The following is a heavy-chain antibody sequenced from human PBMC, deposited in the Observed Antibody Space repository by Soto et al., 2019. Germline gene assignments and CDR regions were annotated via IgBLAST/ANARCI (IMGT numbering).Heavy chain of an antibody. Sequence: GGSLRLSCAASGFTFSSYWMSWVRQAPGKGXEWVANIKQDGSEKYYVDSVKGRFTISRDNAKNSLYLQMNSLRAEDTAVYYCARDRARSYYYDSSGLARLDYWGQGTLVTVSS. CDR3: ARDRARSYYYDSSGLARLDY. V-gene: IGHV3-7*03. J-gene: IGHJ4*02. CDR1: GFTFSSYW. CDR2: IKQDGSEK. D-gene: IGHD3-22*01.